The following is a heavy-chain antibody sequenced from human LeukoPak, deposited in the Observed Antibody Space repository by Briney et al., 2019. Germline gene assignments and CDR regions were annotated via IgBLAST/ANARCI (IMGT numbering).Heavy chain of an antibody. V-gene: IGHV1-2*02. Sequence: ASVKVSCKASGYTFTGYYMHWVRQAPGQGREWMGWINPNSGGTNYAQKFQGRVTMTRDTSISTAYMELSRLRSDDTAVYYCARDTYASGGDCGYWGQGTLVTVSS. CDR3: ARDTYASGGDCGY. CDR1: GYTFTGYY. J-gene: IGHJ4*02. D-gene: IGHD2-21*01. CDR2: INPNSGGT.